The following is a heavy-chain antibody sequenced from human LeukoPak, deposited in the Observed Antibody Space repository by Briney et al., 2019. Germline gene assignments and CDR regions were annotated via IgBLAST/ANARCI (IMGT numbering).Heavy chain of an antibody. CDR1: GYTFTSYA. V-gene: IGHV1-3*01. CDR3: ARAYYDSSGRQSYYYYYGLDV. J-gene: IGHJ6*02. D-gene: IGHD3-22*01. CDR2: INAGNGNT. Sequence: ASVKVSCKASGYTFTSYAMHWVRQAPGQRLEWMGWINAGNGNTKYSQKFQGRVTITRDTSASTAYMELSSLRSEDTAVYYCARAYYDSSGRQSYYYYYGLDVWGQGTTVTVSS.